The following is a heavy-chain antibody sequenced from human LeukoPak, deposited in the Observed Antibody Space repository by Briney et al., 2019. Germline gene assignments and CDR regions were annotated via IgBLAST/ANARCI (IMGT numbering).Heavy chain of an antibody. J-gene: IGHJ4*02. CDR3: ARGPTRVVPAAY. CDR1: GGSVSSGSYY. V-gene: IGHV4-61*01. CDR2: IYYSGST. D-gene: IGHD2-2*01. Sequence: PSETLSLTCTVSGGSVSSGSYYWSWIRQPPGKGLEWIGYIYYSGSTNYNPSLKSRVTISVDTSKNQFSLKLSSVTAADTAVYYCARGPTRVVPAAYWGQGTLVTVSS.